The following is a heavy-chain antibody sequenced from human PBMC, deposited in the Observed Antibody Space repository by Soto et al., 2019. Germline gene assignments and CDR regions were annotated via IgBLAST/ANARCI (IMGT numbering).Heavy chain of an antibody. CDR1: GGSFSGYY. Sequence: SETLSLTCAVYGGSFSGYYWSWIRQPPGKGLEWIGEINHSGSTNYNPSLKSRVTISVDTSKNQLSLKLSSVTAADTAVYYCARGLGTMTTVTTVARWFDPWGQGTLVTVSS. V-gene: IGHV4-34*01. J-gene: IGHJ5*02. CDR3: ARGLGTMTTVTTVARWFDP. CDR2: INHSGST. D-gene: IGHD4-17*01.